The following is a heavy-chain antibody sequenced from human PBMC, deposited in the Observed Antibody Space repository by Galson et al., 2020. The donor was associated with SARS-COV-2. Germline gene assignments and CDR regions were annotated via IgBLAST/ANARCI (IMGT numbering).Heavy chain of an antibody. CDR3: AKRAGTAYYFDY. Sequence: GGSLRLSCAASGFTFSSYPMSWVRQAPGKGLEWVSVISSSGGSTNYADSVKGRFTISRDNSKNTLYLQMNSLRAEDTAVYYCAKRAGTAYYFDYWGQGTLVTVSS. CDR1: GFTFSSYP. CDR2: ISSSGGST. D-gene: IGHD6-19*01. V-gene: IGHV3-23*01. J-gene: IGHJ4*02.